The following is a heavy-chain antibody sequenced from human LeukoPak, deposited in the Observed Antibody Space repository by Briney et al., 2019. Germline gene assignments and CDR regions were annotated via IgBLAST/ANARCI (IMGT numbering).Heavy chain of an antibody. CDR1: GGSISSYY. V-gene: IGHV4-4*09. D-gene: IGHD3-9*01. J-gene: IGHJ4*02. CDR3: ARQGPTGFSDY. CDR2: IYTSGST. Sequence: SETLSLTCTVSGGSISSYYWSWIRRPPGKGLEGIGYIYTSGSTNYNPSLKSRVTISVDTSKNQFSLKLSSVTAADTAVYYCARQGPTGFSDYWGQGTLVTVSS.